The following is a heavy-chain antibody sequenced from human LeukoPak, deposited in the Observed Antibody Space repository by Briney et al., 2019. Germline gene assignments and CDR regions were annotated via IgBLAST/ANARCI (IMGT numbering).Heavy chain of an antibody. J-gene: IGHJ4*02. V-gene: IGHV3-9*01. CDR2: ISWNSGSI. CDR1: GFIFNNYA. D-gene: IGHD6-19*01. CDR3: AKDNRRHYTSGPNPDSLH. Sequence: GGSLRLSCAGSGFIFNNYAMHWVRQPPGKGLEWVSGISWNSGSIDYADSVKGRFTISRDNAKNSLYPQMNSLRVEDTAFYYCAKDNRRHYTSGPNPDSLHWGQGALVTVSS.